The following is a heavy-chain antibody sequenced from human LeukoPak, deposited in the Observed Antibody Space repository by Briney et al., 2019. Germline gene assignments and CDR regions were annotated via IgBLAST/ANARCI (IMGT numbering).Heavy chain of an antibody. CDR3: ARSLYPSGSFFDY. J-gene: IGHJ4*02. V-gene: IGHV3-7*01. Sequence: GGSLRLSCAASGFTFSSYWMSWVRQAPGKGLEWVANIKQDGSEKYYVDSVKGRFTISRDNAKNSLYLQVNSLRAEDTAVYYCARSLYPSGSFFDYWGQGTLVTVSS. D-gene: IGHD6-13*01. CDR2: IKQDGSEK. CDR1: GFTFSSYW.